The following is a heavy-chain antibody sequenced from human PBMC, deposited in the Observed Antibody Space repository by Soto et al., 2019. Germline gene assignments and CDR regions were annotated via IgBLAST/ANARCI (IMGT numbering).Heavy chain of an antibody. V-gene: IGHV1-69*13. CDR3: ARDRGSNYFYYYYGMDV. CDR1: GGTFSSYA. Sequence: SVKVSCKASGGTFSSYAISWVRQAPGQGLEWMGGIIPIFGTANYAQKFQGRVTITADESTSTAYMELSSLRSEDTAVYYCARDRGSNYFYYYYGMDVWGQGTTVTVSS. J-gene: IGHJ6*02. D-gene: IGHD4-4*01. CDR2: IIPIFGTA.